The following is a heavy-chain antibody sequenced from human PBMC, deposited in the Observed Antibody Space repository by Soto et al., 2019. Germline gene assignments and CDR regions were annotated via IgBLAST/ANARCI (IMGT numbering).Heavy chain of an antibody. D-gene: IGHD1-26*01. J-gene: IGHJ6*02. CDR3: ARVVGATYRRYYYGMDV. CDR2: IIPIFGTA. V-gene: IGHV1-69*12. CDR1: GGTFSSYA. Sequence: QVQLVQSGAEVKKPGSSVKVSCKASGGTFSSYAISWVRQAPGQGLEWMGGIIPIFGTANYAQKFQGRVTITAXXSXSXXYMELSSLRSEDTAVYYCARVVGATYRRYYYGMDVWGQGTTVTVSS.